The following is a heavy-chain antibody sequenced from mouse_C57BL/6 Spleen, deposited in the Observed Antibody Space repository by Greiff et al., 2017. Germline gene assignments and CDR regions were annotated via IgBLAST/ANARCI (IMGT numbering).Heavy chain of an antibody. CDR1: GYTFTSYW. J-gene: IGHJ3*01. V-gene: IGHV1-55*01. Sequence: VQLQQSGAELVKPGASVKMSCKASGYTFTSYWITWVKQSPGQGLEWIGDIYPGSGSTNYNEKFKSKATLTVDTSSSTAYMQLSSLTSEDSAVYYCAKYDDYDGWFAYWGQGTLVTVSA. CDR2: IYPGSGST. D-gene: IGHD2-4*01. CDR3: AKYDDYDGWFAY.